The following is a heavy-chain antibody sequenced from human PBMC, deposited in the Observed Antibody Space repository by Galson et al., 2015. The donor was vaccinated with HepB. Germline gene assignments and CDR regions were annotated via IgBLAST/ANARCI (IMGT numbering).Heavy chain of an antibody. CDR1: GYTFTTYA. CDR2: INTNTGNP. J-gene: IGHJ4*02. CDR3: VRERWPGDY. V-gene: IGHV7-4-1*02. Sequence: SVKVSCKASGYTFTTYAMNWVRRAPGQGLEWMGWINTNTGNPMYAQGLTGRFVFSLDTSVSTAYLQISSLKAEDTAVYYCVRERWPGDYWGQGTLVTVSS. D-gene: IGHD5-24*01.